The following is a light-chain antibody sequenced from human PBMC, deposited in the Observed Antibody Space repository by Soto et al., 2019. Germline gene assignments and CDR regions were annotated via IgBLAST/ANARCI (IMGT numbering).Light chain of an antibody. V-gene: IGKV3-20*01. CDR2: SAS. J-gene: IGKJ1*01. CDR1: QTVSGNY. Sequence: EVVLTQSRCTRSLCPLCRATLSFISSQTVSGNYLAWYHQKPGQAPRLLIHSASSRATGIPDRFSASGTGTDFTLTISRLEPEDFAVYYCQQYSASPRTFGQGTKVDI. CDR3: QQYSASPRT.